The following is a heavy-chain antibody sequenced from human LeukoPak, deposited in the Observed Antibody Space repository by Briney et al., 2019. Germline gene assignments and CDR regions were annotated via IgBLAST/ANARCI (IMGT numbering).Heavy chain of an antibody. CDR3: AKRAIGYCSSSSCGIDY. Sequence: GGSLRLSCAASGFTFSSYWMSWVRQAPGKGLEWVSTISGSGGSTYYADSVKGRFIISRDNSKNTVYLQMNSLRVEDTAVYYCAKRAIGYCSSSSCGIDYWGQGTLVTVSS. J-gene: IGHJ4*02. CDR1: GFTFSSYW. D-gene: IGHD2-15*01. V-gene: IGHV3-23*01. CDR2: ISGSGGST.